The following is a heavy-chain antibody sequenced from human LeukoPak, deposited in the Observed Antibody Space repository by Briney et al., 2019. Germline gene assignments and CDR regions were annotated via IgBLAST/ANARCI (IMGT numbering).Heavy chain of an antibody. D-gene: IGHD3-22*01. CDR3: ANLYYDSSGYSYYFDY. J-gene: IGHJ4*02. V-gene: IGHV3-48*03. Sequence: PGGSLRLSCAASGFTFSSYEMNWVRQAPGKGLEWVSYISSSGSTINYADSVKGRFTISRDNAKNSLHLQMNSLRAEDTAVYYCANLYYDSSGYSYYFDYWGQGTLVTVSS. CDR1: GFTFSSYE. CDR2: ISSSGSTI.